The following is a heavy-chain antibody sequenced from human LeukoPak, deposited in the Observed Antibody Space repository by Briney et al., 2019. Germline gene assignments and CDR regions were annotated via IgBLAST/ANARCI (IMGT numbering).Heavy chain of an antibody. CDR1: GGSISSYY. J-gene: IGHJ4*02. D-gene: IGHD5-24*01. Sequence: SETQSLTCTVSGGSISSYYWSWIRQPPGKGLEWIGYIYYSGSTNYNPSLKSRVTISVDTSKNQFSLKLSSVTAADTAVYYCARAERWLQLIDYWGQGTLVTVSS. CDR2: IYYSGST. V-gene: IGHV4-59*01. CDR3: ARAERWLQLIDY.